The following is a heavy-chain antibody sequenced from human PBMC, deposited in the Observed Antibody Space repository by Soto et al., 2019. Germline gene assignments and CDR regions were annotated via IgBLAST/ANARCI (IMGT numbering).Heavy chain of an antibody. V-gene: IGHV3-23*04. Sequence: VQLVQSGAEVKKPGSSVKVSCKASGGTFSSYAMSWVRQAPGKGLEWVSAITDSGGSTFYADSVRGRFAISRDNARNTLYLQMDSLRAEDTAVYYCAKGQNSGTYRFYFDYWGQGTLVSVSS. CDR2: ITDSGGST. CDR1: GGTFSSYA. CDR3: AKGQNSGTYRFYFDY. J-gene: IGHJ4*02. D-gene: IGHD1-26*01.